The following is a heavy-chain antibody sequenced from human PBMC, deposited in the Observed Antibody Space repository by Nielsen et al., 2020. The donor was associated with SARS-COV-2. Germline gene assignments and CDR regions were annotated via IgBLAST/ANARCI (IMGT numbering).Heavy chain of an antibody. CDR2: IIPILGIA. V-gene: IGHV1-69*04. CDR1: GGTFSSYA. D-gene: IGHD1-26*01. Sequence: SVKVSCKASGGTFSSYAISWVRQAPGQGLEWMGRIIPILGIANYAQKFRGRVTITADKSTSTAYMELSSLRSEDTAVYYCARAGRIVGATSKLGYWGQGTLVTVSS. CDR3: ARAGRIVGATSKLGY. J-gene: IGHJ4*02.